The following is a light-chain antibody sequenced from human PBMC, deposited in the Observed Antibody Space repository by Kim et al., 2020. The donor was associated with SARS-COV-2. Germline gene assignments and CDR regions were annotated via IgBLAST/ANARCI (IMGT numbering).Light chain of an antibody. CDR1: QSVSSW. Sequence: DIQMTQSPSTLSASVGDRVTITCRASQSVSSWLAWYQQKPGKAPKLLIDKASTLEGGVPSRFSGRGSGTEFTLTINSLQPDDFATYSCQQYDSHPYTFGQGTKLGI. CDR2: KAS. CDR3: QQYDSHPYT. V-gene: IGKV1-5*03. J-gene: IGKJ2*01.